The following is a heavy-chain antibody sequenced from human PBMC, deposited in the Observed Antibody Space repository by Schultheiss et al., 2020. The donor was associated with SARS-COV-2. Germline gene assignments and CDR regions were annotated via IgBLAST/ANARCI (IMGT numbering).Heavy chain of an antibody. D-gene: IGHD2-2*01. CDR1: GGSFSGYY. CDR2: IYYTGNT. Sequence: SETLSLTCAVYGGSFSGYYWSWIRQPPGKRLEYIGYIYYTGNTGYNPSLKSRVTISLATSKNQFSLKLSSVTAADTAVYYCARGRYQLLWSYWFDPWGQGTLVTVSS. V-gene: IGHV4-59*01. J-gene: IGHJ5*02. CDR3: ARGRYQLLWSYWFDP.